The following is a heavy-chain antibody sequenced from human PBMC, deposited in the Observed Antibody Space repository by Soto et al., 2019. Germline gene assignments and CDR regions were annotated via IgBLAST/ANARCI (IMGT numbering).Heavy chain of an antibody. CDR1: GGSISSSNW. D-gene: IGHD6-6*01. Sequence: QVQLQESSPGLVKPSGTLSLTCAVSGGSISSSNWWSWVRQPPGKGLEWIGEIYHSGSTNYNPSLKSRVTISVDKSKNQFSLKLSSVTAADTAVYYCARESRTYSSSSYFDYWGQGTLVTVSS. V-gene: IGHV4-4*02. CDR2: IYHSGST. J-gene: IGHJ4*02. CDR3: ARESRTYSSSSYFDY.